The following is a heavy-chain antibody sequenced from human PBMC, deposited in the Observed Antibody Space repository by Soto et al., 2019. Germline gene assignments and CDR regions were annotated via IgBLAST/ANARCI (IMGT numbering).Heavy chain of an antibody. Sequence: SETLSLTCAVYGGSFSGYYWNWIRQPPGKGLEWIGEINHSGSTNYNPSLKSRVTISVDTSKNQFSLILSSVTAADTAVYYCAILVVVAPSYYYYGMDVWGQGTTVTVSS. D-gene: IGHD2-15*01. CDR2: INHSGST. CDR1: GGSFSGYY. CDR3: AILVVVAPSYYYYGMDV. V-gene: IGHV4-34*01. J-gene: IGHJ6*02.